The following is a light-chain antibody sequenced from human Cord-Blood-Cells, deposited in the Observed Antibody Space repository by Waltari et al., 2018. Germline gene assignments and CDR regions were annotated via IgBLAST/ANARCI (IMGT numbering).Light chain of an antibody. J-gene: IGLJ3*02. Sequence: QSALPQPPSVSGSPGQSITISCTGTSSDVGSHNLFSWYQQHPGKAPKPMIYEGSKRPSEVSNRFSGSKSGNTASLTISGLQAEDEADYYCCSYAGSSTVFGGGTKLTVL. CDR1: SSDVGSHNL. CDR2: EGS. V-gene: IGLV2-23*01. CDR3: CSYAGSSTV.